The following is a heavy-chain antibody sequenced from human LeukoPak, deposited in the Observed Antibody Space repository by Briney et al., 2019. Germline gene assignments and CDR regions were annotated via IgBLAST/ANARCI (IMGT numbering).Heavy chain of an antibody. D-gene: IGHD3-10*01. CDR1: GGSIRSRSYY. CDR2: IYYSGTP. CDR3: ARRLWFGEGTYYYMDV. J-gene: IGHJ6*03. Sequence: SETLSLTCTVSGGSIRSRSYYWGWIRQPPGKGLEWIGSIYYSGTPYYNPSLSSRFTISVDTSKNQFSLKLSSVTAADTAVYYCARRLWFGEGTYYYMDVWGKGTTVTISS. V-gene: IGHV4-39*01.